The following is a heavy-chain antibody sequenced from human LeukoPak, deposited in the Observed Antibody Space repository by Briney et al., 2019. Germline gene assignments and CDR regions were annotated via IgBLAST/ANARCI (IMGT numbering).Heavy chain of an antibody. V-gene: IGHV3-23*01. CDR2: SSGSRDTT. D-gene: IGHD2-8*02. CDR3: AKGHSAHGTGFDY. Sequence: PCGSLRLSCAASGLSFSRFAMRGVRPAPAKGLAWVSTSSGSRDTTYYADSVKGRFTISRDNLKNTLYVQMNSLRVEDTAVYYCAKGHSAHGTGFDYWGQGTLVIVSS. CDR1: GLSFSRFA. J-gene: IGHJ4*02.